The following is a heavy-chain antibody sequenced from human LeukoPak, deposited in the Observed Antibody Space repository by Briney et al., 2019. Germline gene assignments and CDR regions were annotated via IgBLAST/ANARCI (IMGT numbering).Heavy chain of an antibody. D-gene: IGHD3-10*01. CDR3: TTDLGTYYHGSQRLIPIDY. CDR2: IKSKTDGETT. Sequence: GGSLRLSCVDSGFTFTNAWMSWVRQAPGKGLEWTGRIKSKTDGETTNYAEPVRGRFTISRDDSKSAVYLQVNSLKIEDTAVYYCTTDLGTYYHGSQRLIPIDYWGQGTLVTVSS. V-gene: IGHV3-15*01. J-gene: IGHJ4*02. CDR1: GFTFTNAW.